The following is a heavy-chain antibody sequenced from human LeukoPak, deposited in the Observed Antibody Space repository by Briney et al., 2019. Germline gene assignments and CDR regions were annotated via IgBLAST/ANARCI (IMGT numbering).Heavy chain of an antibody. Sequence: GASVKVSCKASGYTFTSYAMHWVRQAPGQRLEWMGWINAGNGNTKYSQKFQGRVTITRDTSASTAYMELSSLRSEDTAVYYCARDITRSRYYDILTGQDYWGQGTLVTVSS. J-gene: IGHJ4*02. V-gene: IGHV1-3*01. CDR2: INAGNGNT. D-gene: IGHD3-9*01. CDR3: ARDITRSRYYDILTGQDY. CDR1: GYTFTSYA.